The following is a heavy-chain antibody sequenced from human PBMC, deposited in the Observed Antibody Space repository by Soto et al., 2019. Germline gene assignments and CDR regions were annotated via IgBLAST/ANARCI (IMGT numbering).Heavy chain of an antibody. V-gene: IGHV4-59*01. CDR2: IYYSGRT. D-gene: IGHD4-17*01. Sequence: SETLSLTCTVSGGSIRDYFWTWIRQPPGKGLEWIGYIYYSGRTNYNPSLKSRVSISVDTSKNHFSLQLRPVTAADTAVYYCARVGGDDFGDSGGFDYWGQGTLVTVSS. CDR1: GGSIRDYF. CDR3: ARVGGDDFGDSGGFDY. J-gene: IGHJ4*02.